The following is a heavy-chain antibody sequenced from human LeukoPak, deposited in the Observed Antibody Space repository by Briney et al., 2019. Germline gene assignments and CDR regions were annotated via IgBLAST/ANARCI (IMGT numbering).Heavy chain of an antibody. J-gene: IGHJ3*02. CDR3: ARDPLRERRIDAFDI. CDR1: GFTFSSYA. CDR2: ISYDGGNK. V-gene: IGHV3-30-3*01. Sequence: PGRSLRLSCAASGFTFSSYAMHWVRQAPGKGLEWVAVISYDGGNKYYADSVKGRFTISRDNSKNTLYLQMNSLSAEDTAVYYCARDPLRERRIDAFDIWGQGTMVTVSS. D-gene: IGHD1-26*01.